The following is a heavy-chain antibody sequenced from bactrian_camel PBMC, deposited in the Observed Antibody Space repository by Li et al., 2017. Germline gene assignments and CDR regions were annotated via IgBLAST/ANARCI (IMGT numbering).Heavy chain of an antibody. V-gene: IGHV3S53*01. Sequence: VQLVESGGGSVQAGGSLRLPCTLSGATYAPNCMSWFRQRPGMDREGVASLASDGSSIYANSLKGRFSISKDNARNWLGLQMDSLEPGDTARYYCAADRRRHGPPSLRPGDYSVWGQGTQVTVS. CDR2: LASDGSS. CDR1: GATYAPNC. CDR3: AADRRRHGPPSLRPGDYSV. D-gene: IGHD2*01. J-gene: IGHJ4*01.